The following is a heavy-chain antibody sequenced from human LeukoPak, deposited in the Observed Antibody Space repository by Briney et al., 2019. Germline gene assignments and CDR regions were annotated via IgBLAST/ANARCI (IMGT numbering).Heavy chain of an antibody. CDR1: GGTFSSYA. CDR3: ARSSIVFWSGYDFDY. V-gene: IGHV1-69*05. CDR2: IIPIFGTA. Sequence: ASVKVSCKASGGTFSSYAISWVRQAPGQGLEWMGGIIPIFGTANYAQKFQGRVTITTDESTSTAYMELSSLRSDDTAVYYCARSSIVFWSGYDFDYWGQGTLVTVSS. D-gene: IGHD3-3*01. J-gene: IGHJ4*02.